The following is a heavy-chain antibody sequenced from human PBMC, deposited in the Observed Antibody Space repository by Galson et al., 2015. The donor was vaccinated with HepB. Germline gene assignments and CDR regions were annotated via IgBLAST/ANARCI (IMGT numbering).Heavy chain of an antibody. D-gene: IGHD3-22*01. J-gene: IGHJ4*02. CDR1: GFTFSDYY. CDR3: ARWYYYDSSGPIFAY. V-gene: IGHV3-11*06. CDR2: ISSSSSYT. Sequence: SLRLSCAASGFTFSDYYMSWIRQAPGKGLEWVSYISSSSSYTNYADSVKGRFTISRDNAKNSLYLQMNSLRAEDTAVYYCARWYYYDSSGPIFAYWGQGTLVTVSS.